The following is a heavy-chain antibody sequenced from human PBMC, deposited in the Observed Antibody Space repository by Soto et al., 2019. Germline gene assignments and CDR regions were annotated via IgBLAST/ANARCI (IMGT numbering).Heavy chain of an antibody. CDR2: IRGFSPYT. V-gene: IGHV3-21*01. CDR1: GFTFRTYT. Sequence: LRLSCISSGFTFRTYTMNWVRQAPGKGLEWVSGIRGFSPYTFYAESVKGRFTISRDNAKNSVFLQMDSLRAEDTAVYYCARDRGYDAHDYYYNAMDVWGQGTTVTVSS. CDR3: ARDRGYDAHDYYYNAMDV. D-gene: IGHD3-10*01. J-gene: IGHJ6*02.